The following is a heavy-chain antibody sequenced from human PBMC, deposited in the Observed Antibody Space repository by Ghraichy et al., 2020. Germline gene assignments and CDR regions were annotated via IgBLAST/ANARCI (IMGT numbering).Heavy chain of an antibody. V-gene: IGHV4-4*07. CDR3: ARDRVTMSTEYYFDS. Sequence: SETLSLTCTVSGGSISRYYWSWIRQPAGKGLEWIGRFYASGSTFYKPSLKSRVTMSVDTSKNQFSLRLSSVTAADTAVYYCARDRVTMSTEYYFDSWGQGTLVTVSS. CDR1: GGSISRYY. CDR2: FYASGST. D-gene: IGHD4-17*01. J-gene: IGHJ4*02.